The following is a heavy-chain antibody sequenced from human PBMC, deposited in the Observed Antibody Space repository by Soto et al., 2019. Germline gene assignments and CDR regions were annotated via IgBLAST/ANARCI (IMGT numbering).Heavy chain of an antibody. CDR3: ARLIAAAGTDYYYGMDV. V-gene: IGHV1-46*01. D-gene: IGHD6-13*01. CDR2: INPSGGST. Sequence: QVQLVQSGAEVKKPGASVKVSCKASGYTFTSYYMHWVRQAPGQGLEWMGIINPSGGSTSYAQKFQGRVTMNRDPSTSTVYMELSSLRSEDTAVYYCARLIAAAGTDYYYGMDVWGQGTTVTVSS. CDR1: GYTFTSYY. J-gene: IGHJ6*02.